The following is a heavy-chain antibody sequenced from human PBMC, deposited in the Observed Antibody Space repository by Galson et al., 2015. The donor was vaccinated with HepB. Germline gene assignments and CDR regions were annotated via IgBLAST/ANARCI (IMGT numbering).Heavy chain of an antibody. J-gene: IGHJ3*01. D-gene: IGHD3-22*01. V-gene: IGHV3-23*01. CDR3: AKEGRNGYFGVYGGFDV. Sequence: SLRLSCAASGFTFTTYAMSWVRQAPGKGPEWVSAISRLGDFIYYTDSVKGRFTISRDNSKNTLHLQMNSLRAEDTAVYFCAKEGRNGYFGVYGGFDVWGHGTLVTVSS. CDR2: ISRLGDFI. CDR1: GFTFTTYA.